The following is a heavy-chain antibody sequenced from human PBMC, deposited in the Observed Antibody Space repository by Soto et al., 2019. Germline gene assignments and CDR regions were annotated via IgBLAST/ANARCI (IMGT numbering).Heavy chain of an antibody. Sequence: GGSLRLSCAASGFSFSAYSMNWVRQAPGKGLEWIAYASTSSTTKYYADSVRGRFSISRDNANDLLYLDMDKLRDEDTGIYYCAGSYSSGNWYFDYWGLGTPVTVSS. J-gene: IGHJ4*02. D-gene: IGHD3-10*01. CDR3: AGSYSSGNWYFDY. V-gene: IGHV3-48*02. CDR2: ASTSSTTK. CDR1: GFSFSAYS.